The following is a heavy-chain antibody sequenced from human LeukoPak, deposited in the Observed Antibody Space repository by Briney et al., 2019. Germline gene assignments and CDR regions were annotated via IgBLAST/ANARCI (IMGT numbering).Heavy chain of an antibody. V-gene: IGHV3-15*01. Sequence: TGGSLRLSCAASGFTFNNVWMNWVRQAPGRGLEWVGRIKTEADGETTDYPAPVRGRFTISRDDSKATLYLHMNRLKSEDTAVYYCTTRAVTTNDHWGQGTLVTVSS. CDR3: TTRAVTTNDH. CDR2: IKTEADGETT. D-gene: IGHD4-17*01. CDR1: GFTFNNVW. J-gene: IGHJ4*02.